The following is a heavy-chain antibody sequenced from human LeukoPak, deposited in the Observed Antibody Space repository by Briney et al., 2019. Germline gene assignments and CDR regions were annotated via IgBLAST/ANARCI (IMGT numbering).Heavy chain of an antibody. CDR1: GFTFSSYG. CDR2: IWYDGSNK. D-gene: IGHD6-13*01. V-gene: IGHV3-30*19. CDR3: ARDGEEYWQQPSYGPHYYGMDV. Sequence: PGRSLRLSCAASGFTFSSYGMHWVRQAPGKGLEWVAVIWYDGSNKYYADSVKGRFTISRDNSKNTLYLQMNSLRAEDTAVYYCARDGEEYWQQPSYGPHYYGMDVWGQGTTVTVSS. J-gene: IGHJ6*02.